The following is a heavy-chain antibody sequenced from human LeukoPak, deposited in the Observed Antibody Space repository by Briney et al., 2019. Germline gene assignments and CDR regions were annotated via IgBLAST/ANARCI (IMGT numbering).Heavy chain of an antibody. CDR3: VRQSRIFGVTRPGYMDV. CDR1: GGSINTNTFF. D-gene: IGHD3-3*01. J-gene: IGHJ6*03. V-gene: IGHV4-39*01. Sequence: SETLSLTCGVSGGSINTNTFFWGWIRQPPGKGLEWIGNVFYSGNTLYNPSLKSRVTMSIDTSKSQFSLSLSSVTAADTAMYWCVRQSRIFGVTRPGYMDVWGKGIMVSVSS. CDR2: VFYSGNT.